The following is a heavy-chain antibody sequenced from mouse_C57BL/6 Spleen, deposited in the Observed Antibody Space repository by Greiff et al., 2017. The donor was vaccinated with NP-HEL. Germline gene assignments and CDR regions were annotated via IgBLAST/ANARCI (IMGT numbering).Heavy chain of an antibody. CDR3: ARGAGTDAWFAY. J-gene: IGHJ3*01. V-gene: IGHV5-4*03. D-gene: IGHD4-1*01. CDR2: ISDGGSYT. CDR1: GFTLSSYA. Sequence: EVKLVESGGGLVKPGGSLKLSCAASGFTLSSYAMSWVRQTPEKRLEWVATISDGGSYTYYPDNVKGRFTISRDNAKNNLYLQMSHLKSEDTAMYYCARGAGTDAWFAYWGQGTLVTVSA.